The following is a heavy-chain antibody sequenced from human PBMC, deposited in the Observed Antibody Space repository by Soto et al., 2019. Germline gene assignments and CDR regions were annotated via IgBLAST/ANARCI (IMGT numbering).Heavy chain of an antibody. J-gene: IGHJ3*02. D-gene: IGHD5-12*01. Sequence: ASVKVSCKASGGTFSSYAISWVRQAPGQGLEWMGGIIPIFGTANYAQKFQGRVTITADGSTSTAYMELSSLRSEDTAVYYCARDARWLRTNDAFDIWGQGTMVTVPS. V-gene: IGHV1-69*13. CDR1: GGTFSSYA. CDR3: ARDARWLRTNDAFDI. CDR2: IIPIFGTA.